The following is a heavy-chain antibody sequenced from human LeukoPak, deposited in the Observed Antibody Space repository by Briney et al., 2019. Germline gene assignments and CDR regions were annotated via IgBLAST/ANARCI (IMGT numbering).Heavy chain of an antibody. CDR2: IGISSGNT. V-gene: IGHV3-48*01. Sequence: GGSLRLSCAASGFTFSSYSMNWVRQAPGKGLEWISYIGISSGNTKYADSVKGRFTISGDKAKNSVYLQMNSLRVEDTAVYYCCRDTKYAFDNWGQGTLVTVSS. CDR1: GFTFSSYS. D-gene: IGHD2-2*01. J-gene: IGHJ4*02. CDR3: CRDTKYAFDN.